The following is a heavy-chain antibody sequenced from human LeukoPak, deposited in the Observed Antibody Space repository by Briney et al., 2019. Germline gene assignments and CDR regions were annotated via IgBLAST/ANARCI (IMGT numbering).Heavy chain of an antibody. V-gene: IGHV3-7*01. J-gene: IGHJ4*02. CDR2: IKQDGSEK. Sequence: GGSLRLSCAASGFIFSSYWMSWVRQAPGKGLEWAANIKQDGSEKYYVDSVKGRFTISRDNAKNSLYLQMNSLRAEDTAVYYSARDSGYYGSGSSDYWGQGTLVTVSS. CDR3: ARDSGYYGSGSSDY. CDR1: GFIFSSYW. D-gene: IGHD3-10*01.